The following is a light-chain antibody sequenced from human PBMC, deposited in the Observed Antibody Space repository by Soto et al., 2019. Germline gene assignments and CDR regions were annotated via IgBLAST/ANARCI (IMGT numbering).Light chain of an antibody. Sequence: EIVFTQSPGNLSLFPVERGPLSCRASQSVSINLAWYQQKPGQAPRLLIYGASTRATGIPARFSGSGSGTDFTLTISSREPEDVAVYNCQYRSNWSPGTFGQGTRLEI. CDR3: QYRSNWSPGT. CDR2: GAS. J-gene: IGKJ5*01. CDR1: QSVSIN. V-gene: IGKV3-11*01.